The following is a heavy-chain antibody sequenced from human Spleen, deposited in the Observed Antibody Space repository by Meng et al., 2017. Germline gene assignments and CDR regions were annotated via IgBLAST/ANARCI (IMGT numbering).Heavy chain of an antibody. J-gene: IGHJ4*02. V-gene: IGHV4-34*01. CDR2: INHSGST. CDR1: GGSFSDYY. CDR3: ARGPTTMAHDFDY. Sequence: QWQLPQWGSGLLKRSEPLSLTCVVSGGSFSDYYWSWIRQPPGKGLEWIGEINHSGSTNYNPSLESRATISVDTSQNNLSLKLSSVTAADSAVYYCARGPTTMAHDFDYWGQGTLVTVSS. D-gene: IGHD4-11*01.